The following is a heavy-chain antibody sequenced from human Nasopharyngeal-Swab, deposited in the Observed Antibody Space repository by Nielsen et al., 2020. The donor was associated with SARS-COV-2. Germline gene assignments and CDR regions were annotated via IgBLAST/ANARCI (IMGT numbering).Heavy chain of an antibody. CDR2: IYYSGSI. CDR1: GGSISSYY. CDR3: ARDRPAAADSNYYYGMDV. V-gene: IGHV4-59*01. Sequence: SETLSLTCTVSGGSISSYYWSWIRQPPGTGLAWLGYIYYSGSINYNPSLKTRVTISVDTSKNQFSLKLSSVTSADTAVYYCARDRPAAADSNYYYGMDVWGQGTTVTVSS. D-gene: IGHD6-13*01. J-gene: IGHJ6*02.